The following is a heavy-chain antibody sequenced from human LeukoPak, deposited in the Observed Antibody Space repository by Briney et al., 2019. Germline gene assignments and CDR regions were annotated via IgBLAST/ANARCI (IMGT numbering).Heavy chain of an antibody. D-gene: IGHD4-17*01. Sequence: GGSLRLSCAASGFTFSSYAMHWVRQAPGQGLEWVAVISYDGSNKYYADSVKGRFTISRDNSKNTLYLQMDSLRAEDMAVYYCARSRGSYGDHVGYFDYWGQGTLVTVSS. J-gene: IGHJ4*02. CDR1: GFTFSSYA. CDR2: ISYDGSNK. CDR3: ARSRGSYGDHVGYFDY. V-gene: IGHV3-30*14.